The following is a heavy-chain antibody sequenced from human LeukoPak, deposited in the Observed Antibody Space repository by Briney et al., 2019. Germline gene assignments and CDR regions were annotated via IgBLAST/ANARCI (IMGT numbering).Heavy chain of an antibody. V-gene: IGHV1-2*02. D-gene: IGHD1-1*01. J-gene: IGHJ6*02. CDR1: GYTFTSYF. CDR2: INPNRGDT. Sequence: GSSVKVSCKASGYTFTSYFIHWVRQDPGQGLEWMGWINPNRGDTNFAQKFQGRVTMTRDTSISTAYMELSSLTSDDTAVYYCAHTKSVQSYYYYGLAVGGQGTTVTVPS. CDR3: AHTKSVQSYYYYGLAV.